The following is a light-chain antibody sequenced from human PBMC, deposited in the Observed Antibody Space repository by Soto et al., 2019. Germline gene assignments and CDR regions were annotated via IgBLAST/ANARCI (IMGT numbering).Light chain of an antibody. V-gene: IGLV2-14*01. CDR3: SSHTSGSTRV. Sequence: QPVLTQPASVSGSPGQSIAISCTGTFSDVGGYDYVSWYQQHRDKAPKLMIYEVTKRPSGVSNRFSGSKSGNTASLTISGLQPEDEADYYCSSHTSGSTRVFGSGTKVTVL. CDR1: FSDVGGYDY. CDR2: EVT. J-gene: IGLJ1*01.